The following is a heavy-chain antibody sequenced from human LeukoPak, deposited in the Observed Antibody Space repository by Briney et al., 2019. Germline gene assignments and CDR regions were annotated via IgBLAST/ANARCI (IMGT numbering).Heavy chain of an antibody. CDR3: ARDYGMSYYDSSGYLDAFDI. D-gene: IGHD3-22*01. CDR1: GGSISSGGYY. J-gene: IGHJ3*02. Sequence: SQTLSLTCTVSGGSISSGGYYWSWIRQHRGKGLEWIGYIDYSGSTYYNPSLKSRVTISVDTSKNQFSLKLSSVTAADTAVYYCARDYGMSYYDSSGYLDAFDIRGQGTMVTVSS. CDR2: IDYSGST. V-gene: IGHV4-31*03.